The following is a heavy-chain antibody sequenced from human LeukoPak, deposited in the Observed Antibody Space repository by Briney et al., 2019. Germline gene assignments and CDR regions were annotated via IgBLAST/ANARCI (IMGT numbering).Heavy chain of an antibody. D-gene: IGHD3-22*01. CDR2: ISSSGSTI. Sequence: LTGGSLRLSCAASGFTFSSYEMNWVRQAPGKGLEWVSYISSSGSTIYYGDSVKGRFTISRDNAKNSLYLQMDSLRAEDTAVYYCARDLESYDGSGNWFDPWGQGTLVTVSS. V-gene: IGHV3-48*03. J-gene: IGHJ5*02. CDR1: GFTFSSYE. CDR3: ARDLESYDGSGNWFDP.